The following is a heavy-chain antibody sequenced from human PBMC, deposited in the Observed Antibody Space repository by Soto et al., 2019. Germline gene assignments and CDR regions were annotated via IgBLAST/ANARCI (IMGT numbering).Heavy chain of an antibody. Sequence: EVQLLESGGGLVQPGGSLRLSCAASGFTFSSYAMKWVRQAPGKALEWVSLVGESGTPTYYADSVKGRFTISRDNSGNTLFLEMDSLRAEDAAVYYCARYVPGVRFYGMDVWGQVTTVTVS. CDR3: ARYVPGVRFYGMDV. CDR2: VGESGTPT. V-gene: IGHV3-23*01. D-gene: IGHD2-2*01. J-gene: IGHJ6*02. CDR1: GFTFSSYA.